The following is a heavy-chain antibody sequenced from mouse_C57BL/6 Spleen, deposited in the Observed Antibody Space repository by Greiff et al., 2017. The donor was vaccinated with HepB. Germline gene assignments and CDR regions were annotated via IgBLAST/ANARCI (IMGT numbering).Heavy chain of an antibody. J-gene: IGHJ4*01. V-gene: IGHV1-55*01. Sequence: QVQLKQPGAELVKPGASVKMSCKASGYTFTSYWITWVKQRPGQGLEWIGDIYPGSGSTNYNEKFKSKATLTVDTSSSTAYMQLSSLTSEDSAVYYCARGVSNYAMDYWGQGTSVTVSS. CDR1: GYTFTSYW. D-gene: IGHD2-5*01. CDR2: IYPGSGST. CDR3: ARGVSNYAMDY.